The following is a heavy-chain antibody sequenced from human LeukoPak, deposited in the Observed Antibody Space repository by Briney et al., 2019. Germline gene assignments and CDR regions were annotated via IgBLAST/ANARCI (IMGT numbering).Heavy chain of an antibody. Sequence: PSETLSLTCSVSGGSISSYYWSWVRQPAGKGLEWIGRIYSSGSTNYNPSLNSRVTMSVDTSKNQFSLKLRSVTAADTAIYYCARHERSVGSSDYYYPMDVWGQGTTVTVSS. CDR3: ARHERSVGSSDYYYPMDV. CDR2: IYSSGST. V-gene: IGHV4-4*07. CDR1: GGSISSYY. J-gene: IGHJ6*02. D-gene: IGHD3-10*01.